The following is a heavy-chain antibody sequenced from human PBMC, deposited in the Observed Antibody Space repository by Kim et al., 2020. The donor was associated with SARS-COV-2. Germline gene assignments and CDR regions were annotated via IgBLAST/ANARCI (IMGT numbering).Heavy chain of an antibody. J-gene: IGHJ4*01. Sequence: GGSLRLSCAASGFNFRKYAMSWVRQAPGKGLEWVSGISDSGYSTKSADSVRGRFTISRDNSKSTLYLQMNSLRVEDTAVYYCASHWDYDFRRGYYIDYWG. CDR2: ISDSGYST. V-gene: IGHV3-23*01. CDR3: ASHWDYDFRRGYYIDY. D-gene: IGHD3-3*01. CDR1: GFNFRKYA.